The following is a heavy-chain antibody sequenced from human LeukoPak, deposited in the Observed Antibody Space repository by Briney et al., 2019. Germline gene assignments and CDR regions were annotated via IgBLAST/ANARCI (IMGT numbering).Heavy chain of an antibody. J-gene: IGHJ4*02. D-gene: IGHD2-2*03. CDR2: IGGSGTRT. Sequence: GGSLRLSCSASGFTFTTYGMNWVRQAPGKGLEWVSGIGGSGTRTYYADSVKGRFTISRDNSKNTLYLQMNSLRDEDAAVYYCAKDSHWILFDDWGQGTLVTVSS. V-gene: IGHV3-23*01. CDR3: AKDSHWILFDD. CDR1: GFTFTTYG.